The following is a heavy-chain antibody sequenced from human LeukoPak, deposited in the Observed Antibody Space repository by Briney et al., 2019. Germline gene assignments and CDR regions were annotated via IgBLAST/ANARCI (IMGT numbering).Heavy chain of an antibody. Sequence: SQTLSLTCAVSGGSISSGGYSWSWIRQPPGKGLEWIGYIYPSGSTYYNPSLKSRVTISVDRSKNQFSLKLSSVTAADTAVYYCARSDTAMVFGAFDIWGQGTMVTVSS. CDR3: ARSDTAMVFGAFDI. D-gene: IGHD5-18*01. J-gene: IGHJ3*02. V-gene: IGHV4-30-2*01. CDR2: IYPSGST. CDR1: GGSISSGGYS.